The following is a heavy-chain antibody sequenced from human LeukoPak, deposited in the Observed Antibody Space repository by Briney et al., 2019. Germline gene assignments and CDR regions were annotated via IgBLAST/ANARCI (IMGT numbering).Heavy chain of an antibody. J-gene: IGHJ4*02. CDR3: ARDLSGYAPRYFDY. D-gene: IGHD5-12*01. CDR2: IKYDGSEY. V-gene: IGHV3-7*01. Sequence: GGSLRLSCAASGFSFSNSWMSWVRQAPGKGLEWVANIKYDGSEYYYVDSVKGRFTISRDNAKNSLYLQMSSLRSEDTAVYYCARDLSGYAPRYFDYWGQGTLVTVSS. CDR1: GFSFSNSW.